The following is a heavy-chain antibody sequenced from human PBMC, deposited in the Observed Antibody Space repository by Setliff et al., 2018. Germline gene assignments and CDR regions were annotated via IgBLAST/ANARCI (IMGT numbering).Heavy chain of an antibody. V-gene: IGHV1-18*01. D-gene: IGHD2-8*02. CDR1: GYIFRSYG. Sequence: ASVKVSCKSSGYIFRSYGLSWVRQAPGQGLEWMGWISSYNGHTNYAPKVQGRVTMTTDTSTGTASMELRSLRSDDTAIYYCAISTLSICTGGNCPNAFDVWGQGTGVTVS. CDR2: ISSYNGHT. J-gene: IGHJ3*01. CDR3: AISTLSICTGGNCPNAFDV.